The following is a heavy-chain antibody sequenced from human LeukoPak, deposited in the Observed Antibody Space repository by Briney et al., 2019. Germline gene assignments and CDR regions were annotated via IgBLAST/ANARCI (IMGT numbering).Heavy chain of an antibody. CDR2: IYPGDSDT. V-gene: IGHV5-51*01. J-gene: IGHJ4*02. Sequence: GESLKISCKGSGYSFTSYWIGWVRQMPEKGLEWMGIIYPGDSDTRYSPSFQGQVTISADKSISTAYLQWSSLKASDTAMYYCARLTYYYDSSGYYYQSRRYYFDYWGQGTLVTVSS. CDR3: ARLTYYYDSSGYYYQSRRYYFDY. CDR1: GYSFTSYW. D-gene: IGHD3-22*01.